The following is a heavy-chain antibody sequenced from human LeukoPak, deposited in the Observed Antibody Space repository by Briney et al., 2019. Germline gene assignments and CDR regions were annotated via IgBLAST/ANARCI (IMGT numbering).Heavy chain of an antibody. CDR3: ARLYLPYTSAWYGSAFDI. Sequence: GESLKISCKTSGYSFTTYWIAWVRQMPGKGLEWMGIIYPGDSDTTYSPSFQGQVTISADKSISTAYLQWSSLKASDTAMYYCARLYLPYTSAWYGSAFDIWGQGTMVTASS. V-gene: IGHV5-51*01. D-gene: IGHD6-13*01. CDR1: GYSFTTYW. J-gene: IGHJ3*02. CDR2: IYPGDSDT.